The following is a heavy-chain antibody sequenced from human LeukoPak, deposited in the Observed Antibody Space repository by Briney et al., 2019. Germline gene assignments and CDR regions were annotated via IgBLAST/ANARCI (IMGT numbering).Heavy chain of an antibody. CDR1: GGSFSGYY. V-gene: IGHV4-34*01. J-gene: IGHJ4*02. CDR2: INHSGST. D-gene: IGHD2-2*01. CDR3: ARGIVVVPAASFDY. Sequence: SETLSLTCAVYGGSFSGYYWSWIRQPPGKGLEWIGEINHSGSTNYNPSLKSRVTISVDTSKNQFSLKLSSVTAADTAVYYCARGIVVVPAASFDYWGEGTLVTVSS.